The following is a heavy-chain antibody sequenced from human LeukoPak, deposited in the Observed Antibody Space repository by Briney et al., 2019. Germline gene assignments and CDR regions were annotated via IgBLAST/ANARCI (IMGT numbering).Heavy chain of an antibody. CDR1: GFTFSDYY. D-gene: IGHD3-10*01. CDR3: ASLYGSGSYYIKHYYYYGMDV. V-gene: IGHV3-11*01. CDR2: ISSSGSTI. J-gene: IGHJ6*02. Sequence: GGSPRLSCAASGFTFSDYYMSWIRQAPGKGLEWVSYISSSGSTIYYADSVKGRFTISRDNAKNSLYLQMNSLRAEDTAVYYCASLYGSGSYYIKHYYYYGMDVWGQGTTVTVSS.